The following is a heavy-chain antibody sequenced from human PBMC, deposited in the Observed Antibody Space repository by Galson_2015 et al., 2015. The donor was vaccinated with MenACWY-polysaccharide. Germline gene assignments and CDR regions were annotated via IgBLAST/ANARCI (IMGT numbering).Heavy chain of an antibody. CDR2: MNPNSGNT. CDR1: GYTFTSYE. J-gene: IGHJ4*02. V-gene: IGHV1-8*01. Sequence: SVKVSCKASGYTFTSYEINWVRQATGQGLEWMGWMNPNSGNTGFAQKFQGRVTMTRNTSISTAYMELSSLRSEDAAVYYCVRDRCPGTRSGSDYWGQGTLVIVSS. CDR3: VRDRCPGTRSGSDY. D-gene: IGHD3-10*01.